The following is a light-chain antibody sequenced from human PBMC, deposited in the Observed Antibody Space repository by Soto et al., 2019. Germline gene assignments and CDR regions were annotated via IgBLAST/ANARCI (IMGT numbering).Light chain of an antibody. CDR2: AAF. CDR3: QQSYSTPRT. CDR1: QSISNY. Sequence: DIQMTQSPSSLSASVGDRVTITCRASQSISNYLNWYQQKPGKAPNLLIYAAFSLHSAVPSRFSGSGSGTDFTLTISSLQPEDFATYYWQQSYSTPRTFGQGTKVEIK. V-gene: IGKV1-39*01. J-gene: IGKJ1*01.